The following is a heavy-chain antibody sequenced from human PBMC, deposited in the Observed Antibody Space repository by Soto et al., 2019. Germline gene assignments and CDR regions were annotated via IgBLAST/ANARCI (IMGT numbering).Heavy chain of an antibody. CDR2: VFYTGST. V-gene: IGHV4-59*01. D-gene: IGHD2-21*02. J-gene: IGHJ4*02. CDR3: ARSLTVTRFDQ. CDR1: GGSMSNNY. Sequence: QVHLQESGPGLVKPSETLSLFCNVSGGSMSNNYWSWIRQAPGKGLEWIGYVFYTGSTNYNPSLKSRVCISVDTAKKHFSLRLHSVTAADTAVYYCARSLTVTRFDQWGQGTRVTVS.